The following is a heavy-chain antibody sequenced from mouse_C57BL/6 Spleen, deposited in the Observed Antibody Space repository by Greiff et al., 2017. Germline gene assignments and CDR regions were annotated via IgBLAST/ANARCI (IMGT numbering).Heavy chain of an antibody. CDR2: IHPNSGST. CDR3: ARRYDYFYWYFDV. J-gene: IGHJ1*03. D-gene: IGHD2-4*01. Sequence: VQLQQPGAELVKPGASVKLSCKASGYTFTSYWMHWVKQRPGQGLEWIGMIHPNSGSTNYNEKFKSKATLTVDKSSSTAYMQLSSLTSEDSAVYYCARRYDYFYWYFDVWGTGTTVTVSS. CDR1: GYTFTSYW. V-gene: IGHV1-64*01.